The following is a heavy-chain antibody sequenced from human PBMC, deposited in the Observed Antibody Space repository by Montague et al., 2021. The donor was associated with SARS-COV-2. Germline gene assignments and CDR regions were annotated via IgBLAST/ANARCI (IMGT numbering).Heavy chain of an antibody. CDR3: ARIGGGGSCYSRAFGF. Sequence: PPLVKPTQTLTLTCTFPGFSLSTSGMCVSWIRQPPGKALEWLARIDWDDDKYYSTSLKTRLTISKDTPKNQVVLTMTKMDPVDTATYYCARIGGGGSCYSRAFGFWGQGTMVTVSS. D-gene: IGHD2-15*01. J-gene: IGHJ3*01. CDR2: IDWDDDK. CDR1: GFSLSTSGMC. V-gene: IGHV2-70*11.